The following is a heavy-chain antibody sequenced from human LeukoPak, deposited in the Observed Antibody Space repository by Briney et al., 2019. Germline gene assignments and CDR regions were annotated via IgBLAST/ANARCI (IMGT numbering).Heavy chain of an antibody. CDR3: ARGGDIVATVVFDY. J-gene: IGHJ4*02. D-gene: IGHD5-12*01. CDR1: GFIFSDYY. CDR2: ISSSGSTI. Sequence: GGSLRLSCAASGFIFSDYYMSWIRQAPGKGLEWVSYISSSGSTIYYADSVKGRFTISRDNAKNSLCLQMNSLRAEDTAVYYCARGGDIVATVVFDYWGQGTLVTVSS. V-gene: IGHV3-11*01.